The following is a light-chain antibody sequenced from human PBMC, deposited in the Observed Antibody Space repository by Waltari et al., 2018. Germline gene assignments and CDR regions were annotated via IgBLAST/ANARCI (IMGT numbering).Light chain of an antibody. CDR1: KLGDKY. J-gene: IGLJ2*01. Sequence: SYELTQPPSVSVSPGQTASITCSGDKLGDKYACWYQQKPGQSPVLVIYQDSTRPSGIQERFSGSNSGNTATLTISGTQAMDEADYYCQAWDSSTGVFGGGTKLTVL. V-gene: IGLV3-1*01. CDR3: QAWDSSTGV. CDR2: QDS.